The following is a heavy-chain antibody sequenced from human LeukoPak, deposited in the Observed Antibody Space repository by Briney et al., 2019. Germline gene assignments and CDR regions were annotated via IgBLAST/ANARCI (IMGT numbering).Heavy chain of an antibody. Sequence: GGSLRLSCAASGFTFSSYGMHWVRQAPGKGLEWVALIWYDGSNKYYADSVKGRFTISRDDAKNTLYLQMNSLRAEDTAVYYCARVVGTYAINWGQGTLVTVSS. D-gene: IGHD2-8*01. V-gene: IGHV3-33*01. CDR1: GFTFSSYG. CDR3: ARVVGTYAIN. CDR2: IWYDGSNK. J-gene: IGHJ4*02.